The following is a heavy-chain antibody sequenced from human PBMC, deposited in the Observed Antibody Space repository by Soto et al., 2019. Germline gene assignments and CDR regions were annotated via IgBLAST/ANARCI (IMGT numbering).Heavy chain of an antibody. V-gene: IGHV5-51*01. J-gene: IGHJ6*02. CDR3: ARMCSGGSCYSSYYYYYGMDV. CDR2: IYPGDSDT. CDR1: GYSFTSYW. Sequence: GESLKISRKGSGYSFTSYWIGWVRQMPGKGLEWMGIIYPGDSDTRYSPSFQGQVTISADKSISTAYLQWSSLKASDTAMYYCARMCSGGSCYSSYYYYYGMDVWGQGTTVTVS. D-gene: IGHD2-15*01.